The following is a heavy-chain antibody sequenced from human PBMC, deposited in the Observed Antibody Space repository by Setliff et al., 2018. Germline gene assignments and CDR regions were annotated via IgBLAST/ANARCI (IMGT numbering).Heavy chain of an antibody. CDR3: ARGRNVAARLLGS. V-gene: IGHV4-59*02. CDR2: IYRAGAT. J-gene: IGHJ4*02. CDR1: GASVNTYY. Sequence: ETLSLTCSVSGASVNTYYWSWIRQSPGKGLEWIGYIYRAGATDYNPALKSRVTISVDTSKNQFSLNMISVTAADTALYYCARGRNVAARLLGSWGRGTLVTVSS. D-gene: IGHD6-6*01.